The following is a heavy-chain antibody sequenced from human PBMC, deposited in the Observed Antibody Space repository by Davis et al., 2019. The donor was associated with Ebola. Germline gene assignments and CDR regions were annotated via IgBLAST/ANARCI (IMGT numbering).Heavy chain of an antibody. CDR3: ARGATVLRFVRPLDI. D-gene: IGHD3-3*01. Sequence: ASVKVSCKASGYTFTNYYMFWVRQALGQGLECMGTINPSSGSTRYAQKFQGRVTMTRDTSTSTVYMELSNLRSEDTAVYYCARGATVLRFVRPLDIWGQGTMVTVSS. J-gene: IGHJ3*02. CDR1: GYTFTNYY. V-gene: IGHV1-46*01. CDR2: INPSSGST.